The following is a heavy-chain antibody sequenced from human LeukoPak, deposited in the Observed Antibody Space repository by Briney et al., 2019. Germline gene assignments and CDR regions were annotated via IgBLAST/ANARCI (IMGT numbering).Heavy chain of an antibody. V-gene: IGHV3-11*04. CDR2: ISTSGSTK. CDR1: GFTFSDYY. D-gene: IGHD2-2*01. J-gene: IGHJ4*02. Sequence: GGSLRLSCAASGFTFSDYYLSWIRQAPGKGLEWVSYISTSGSTKFYADSVKGRFTISRDNAKNSLYLQMNSLRAEDTAVYYCAKVEVPAFGYWGQGTLVTVSS. CDR3: AKVEVPAFGY.